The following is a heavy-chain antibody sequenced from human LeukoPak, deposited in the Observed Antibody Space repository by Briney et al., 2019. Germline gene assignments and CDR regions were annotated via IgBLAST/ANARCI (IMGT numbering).Heavy chain of an antibody. CDR3: ARVGYYSSGPFSYFDY. V-gene: IGHV3-30-3*01. D-gene: IGHD3-10*01. CDR1: GFTFSRYA. CDR2: ISYDGSNE. J-gene: IGHJ4*02. Sequence: GGSLRLSCAASGFTFSRYAMHWVRQSPGKGLEWVAVISYDGSNEYYAESVKGRFTISRDSSEITLYLEMNSLRVEATAGYYCARVGYYSSGPFSYFDYWGQGTLVTVSP.